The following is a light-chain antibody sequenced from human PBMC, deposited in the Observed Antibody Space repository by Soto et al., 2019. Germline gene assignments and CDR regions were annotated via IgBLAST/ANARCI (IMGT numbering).Light chain of an antibody. V-gene: IGKV3-20*01. J-gene: IGKJ1*01. CDR2: GAS. Sequence: IVLTQSPGTLSFSPGEIATLSFRASQNVDSNYLAWYQQKPGQAPRIIIFGASGRATGIPDRFSGSGSGTDFTLTISRLEPEDFAVYYCQQYGSFSWTFGQGTKVDIK. CDR1: QNVDSNY. CDR3: QQYGSFSWT.